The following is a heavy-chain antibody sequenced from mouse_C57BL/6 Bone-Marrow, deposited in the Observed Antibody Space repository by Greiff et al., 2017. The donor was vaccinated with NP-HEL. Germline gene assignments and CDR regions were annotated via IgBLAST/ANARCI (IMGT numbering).Heavy chain of an antibody. J-gene: IGHJ4*01. D-gene: IGHD1-2*01. CDR2: INPGSGGT. CDR1: GYAFTNYL. Sequence: VQLQQSGAELVRPGTSVKVSCKASGYAFTNYLIEWVKQRPGQGLEWIGVINPGSGGTNYNEKFKGKATLTADKSSSTAYMQLSSLTSEDSAVYVCASGYGGAMDYWGQGTSVTVSS. CDR3: ASGYGGAMDY. V-gene: IGHV1-54*01.